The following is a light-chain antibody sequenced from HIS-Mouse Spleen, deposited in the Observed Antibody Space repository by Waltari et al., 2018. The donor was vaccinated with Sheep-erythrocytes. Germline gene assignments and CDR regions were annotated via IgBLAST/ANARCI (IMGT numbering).Light chain of an antibody. CDR3: CSYAGSYTFWV. CDR1: SSDVGGYNY. J-gene: IGLJ3*02. V-gene: IGLV2-11*01. CDR2: DVS. Sequence: QSALTQPRSVSGSPGQSVTISCTGTSSDVGGYNYVSWSQQHPGKAPKPMIYDVSKRPSGVPDRFSGSKSGNTASLTISGLQAEDEADYYCCSYAGSYTFWVFGGGTKLTVL.